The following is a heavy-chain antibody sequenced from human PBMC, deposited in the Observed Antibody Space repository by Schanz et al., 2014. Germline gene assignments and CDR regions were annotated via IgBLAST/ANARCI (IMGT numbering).Heavy chain of an antibody. D-gene: IGHD6-13*01. CDR1: GFTFSNFA. CDR2: ISYDGSHK. V-gene: IGHV3-30*04. J-gene: IGHJ6*02. CDR3: ARDRQQLVGRIGYYYGMDV. Sequence: QVQLVESGGGVVQPGRSLRLSCAASGFTFSNFAIHWVRQAPGKGLEWVAVISYDGSHKDYADSVKDRFTISRDNSKNTLYLQMNSLRAEDTAVYYCARDRQQLVGRIGYYYGMDVWGQGTTVTVSS.